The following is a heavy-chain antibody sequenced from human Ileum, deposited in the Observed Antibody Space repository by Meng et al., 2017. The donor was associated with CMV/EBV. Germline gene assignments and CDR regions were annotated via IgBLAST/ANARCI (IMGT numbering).Heavy chain of an antibody. CDR2: SNSGSGEE. D-gene: IGHD4/OR15-4a*01. CDR1: YTVNTNT. CDR3: ARENWSDYGGHSIFDY. Sequence: YTVNTNTRQRVRQAPGQSREWVGRSNSGSGEEEDSQNCQGRVTSDSDTYANTAYMDVSSVRVEDTDVYYCARENWSDYGGHSIFDYWGQGTLVTVSS. V-gene: IGHV1-3*04. J-gene: IGHJ4*02.